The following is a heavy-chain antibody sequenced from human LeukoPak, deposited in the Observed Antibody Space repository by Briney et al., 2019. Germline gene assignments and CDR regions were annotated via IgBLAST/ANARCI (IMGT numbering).Heavy chain of an antibody. CDR2: IFYSGST. V-gene: IGHV4-59*12. J-gene: IGHJ5*02. CDR1: GGSISSYY. Sequence: SETLSLTCTVSGGSISSYYWSWIRQPPGKGLEWIGYIFYSGSTNYNPSLKRRVTISVDKSKNQFSLKLSSVTAADTAVYYCARDLRYDSSLDWFDPWAREPWSPSPQ. D-gene: IGHD3-22*01. CDR3: ARDLRYDSSLDWFDP.